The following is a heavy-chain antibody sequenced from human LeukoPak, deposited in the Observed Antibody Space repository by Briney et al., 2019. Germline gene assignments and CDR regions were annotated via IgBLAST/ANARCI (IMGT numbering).Heavy chain of an antibody. V-gene: IGHV3-21*01. CDR1: GFAFSSYS. D-gene: IGHD5-18*01. J-gene: IGHJ4*02. CDR3: ARRGYSYGHDY. CDR2: ISSSSYI. Sequence: PGGSLRLSCAASGFAFSSYSMNWVRQAPGKGLEWVSSISSSSYIYYADSVKGRFTISRDNAKNSLYLQMNSLRAEDTAVYYCARRGYSYGHDYWGQGTLVTVSS.